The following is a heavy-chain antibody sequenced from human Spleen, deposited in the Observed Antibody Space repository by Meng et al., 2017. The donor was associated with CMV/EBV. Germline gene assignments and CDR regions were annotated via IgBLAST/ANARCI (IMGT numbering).Heavy chain of an antibody. CDR1: GFTFSDYY. CDR2: ISASGDSI. V-gene: IGHV3-11*04. CDR3: AREMGTGLAARPGYFDF. D-gene: IGHD6-6*01. Sequence: GESLKISCAASGFTFSDYYMTWIRQTPGKGLEWISYISASGDSIYSADSLKGRFTISRDNAKNALYLQMNSLRPDDTAIYYCAREMGTGLAARPGYFDFWGRGTLVTVSS. J-gene: IGHJ4*02.